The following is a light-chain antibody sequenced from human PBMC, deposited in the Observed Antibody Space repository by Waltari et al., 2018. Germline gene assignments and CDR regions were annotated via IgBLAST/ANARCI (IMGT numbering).Light chain of an antibody. CDR2: SAS. J-gene: IGKJ5*01. Sequence: IQLTQSRSSLSTSVGDRVTITGRARQGISKHLAWYQQKPGQAPKLLIYSASTLQSGVPSRFGGSRSGTDVTLSNSGLQPEDFAAYYCQQKNNYLGPFGQGTRLE. CDR3: QQKNNYLGP. CDR1: QGISKH. V-gene: IGKV1-9*01.